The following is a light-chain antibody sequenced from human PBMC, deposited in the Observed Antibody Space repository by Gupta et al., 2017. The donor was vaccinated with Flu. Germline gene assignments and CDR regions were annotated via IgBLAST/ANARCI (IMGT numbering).Light chain of an antibody. Sequence: TQSPDTLSVSPGERVTLSCRASLIIYNRLAWYQQKPGQAPRLLMSGASTRASDIPDRFSGSGSGTEYTLTITSLQSEDFAVYYCQQYHEWPYSFGQGTKVEIK. CDR3: QQYHEWPYS. CDR1: LIIYNR. CDR2: GAS. V-gene: IGKV3-15*01. J-gene: IGKJ2*03.